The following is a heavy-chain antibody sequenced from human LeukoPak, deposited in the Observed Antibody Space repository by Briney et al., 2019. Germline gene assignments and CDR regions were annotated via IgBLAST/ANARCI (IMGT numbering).Heavy chain of an antibody. CDR3: ATLTSTVVTWCYYYGMDV. V-gene: IGHV3-53*01. CDR2: IYSGGST. CDR1: GFTVSSNY. D-gene: IGHD4-23*01. Sequence: GGSLRLSCAASGFTVSSNYMSWVRQAPGKGLEWVSVIYSGGSTYYADSVKGRFTISRDNSKNTLYLQMNSLRAEDTAVYYCATLTSTVVTWCYYYGMDVWGQGTTVTVSS. J-gene: IGHJ6*02.